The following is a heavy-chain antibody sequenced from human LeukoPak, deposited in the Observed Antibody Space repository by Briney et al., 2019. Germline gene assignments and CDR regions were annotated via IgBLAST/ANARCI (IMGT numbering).Heavy chain of an antibody. D-gene: IGHD5-18*01. V-gene: IGHV4-34*01. Sequence: SETLSLTCAVYGGSFSGYYWSWIRQPPGKGLEGIGGINHSGSTNYNPSLKSRVTISVDTSKNQFSLKLSSVTAADTAVYYCARGIQLWFENAFDIWGQGTMVTVSS. CDR1: GGSFSGYY. CDR3: ARGIQLWFENAFDI. CDR2: INHSGST. J-gene: IGHJ3*02.